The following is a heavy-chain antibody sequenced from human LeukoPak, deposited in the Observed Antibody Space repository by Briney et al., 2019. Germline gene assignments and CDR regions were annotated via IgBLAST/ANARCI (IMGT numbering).Heavy chain of an antibody. CDR2: IIPIFGTA. D-gene: IGHD3-22*01. CDR1: GGTFSSYA. CDR3: ASSDGYYYDSSAKQDY. Sequence: SVKVSCKASGGTFSSYAISWVRQAPGQGLEWMGGIIPIFGTANYAQKFQGRVTITTDESTCTAYMELSSLRSEDTAVYYCASSDGYYYDSSAKQDYWGQGTLVTVSS. J-gene: IGHJ4*02. V-gene: IGHV1-69*05.